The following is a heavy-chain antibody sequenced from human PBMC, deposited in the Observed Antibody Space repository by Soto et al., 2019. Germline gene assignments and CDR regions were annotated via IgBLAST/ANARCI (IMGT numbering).Heavy chain of an antibody. CDR1: GGFISSSGYY. CDR2: IYYSGIT. CDR3: ATNSFDP. V-gene: IGHV4-39*01. J-gene: IGHJ5*02. Sequence: SETLSLTCTVSGGFISSSGYYWGWIRQPPGKGLEWIGSIYYSGITYYNPSLKSRVTISLDTSKNQFSLRLSSVTAADTAVYYCATNSFDPWGQGTLVTVS.